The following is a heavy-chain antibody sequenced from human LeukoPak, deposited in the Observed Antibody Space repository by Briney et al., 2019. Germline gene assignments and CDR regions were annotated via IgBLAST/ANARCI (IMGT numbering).Heavy chain of an antibody. CDR3: ASRHYYDSSGYYARRNDAFDI. D-gene: IGHD3-22*01. Sequence: SVKVSCKASGGTFSSYAISWVRQAPGQGLEWMGRIIPSFDIANYAQKFQGRVTITADKSTSTAYMEMSSLRSENTVVYYCASRHYYDSSGYYARRNDAFDIRGQGTMVTVSS. J-gene: IGHJ3*02. CDR1: GGTFSSYA. CDR2: IIPSFDIA. V-gene: IGHV1-69*04.